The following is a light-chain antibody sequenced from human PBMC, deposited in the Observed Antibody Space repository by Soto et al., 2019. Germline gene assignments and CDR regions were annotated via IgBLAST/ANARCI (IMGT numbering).Light chain of an antibody. V-gene: IGLV2-11*01. J-gene: IGLJ3*02. CDR2: DVN. CDR3: CSYAGSYPWV. CDR1: SSDVGNYNY. Sequence: QSALTQPRSVSGSPGQSVTISCTGTSSDVGNYNYVSWYQQHPGKAPKVMIYDVNKWPSGVPDRFSGSKSGNTASLTISGHQAEDEADYYCCSYAGSYPWVFGGGTKLTVL.